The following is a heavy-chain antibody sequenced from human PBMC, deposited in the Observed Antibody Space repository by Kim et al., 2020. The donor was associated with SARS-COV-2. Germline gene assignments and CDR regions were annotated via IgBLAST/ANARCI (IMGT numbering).Heavy chain of an antibody. CDR1: GFTFSSYS. D-gene: IGHD3-9*01. Sequence: GGSLRLSCAASGFTFSSYSMNWVRQAPGKGLEWVSSISSSSSYIYYADSVKGRFTISRDNAKNSLYLQMNSLRAEDTAVYYCAREQFGSGVLTGYYKVNWFDPWGQRTLVTVSS. J-gene: IGHJ5*02. V-gene: IGHV3-21*01. CDR3: AREQFGSGVLTGYYKVNWFDP. CDR2: ISSSSSYI.